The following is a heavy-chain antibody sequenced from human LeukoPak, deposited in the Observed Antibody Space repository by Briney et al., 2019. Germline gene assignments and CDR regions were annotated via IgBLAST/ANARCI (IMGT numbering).Heavy chain of an antibody. V-gene: IGHV3-23*01. J-gene: IGHJ5*02. D-gene: IGHD3-10*01. CDR1: GFTFSSYE. CDR3: AKGSDYYGSGSDFNNNWFDP. Sequence: GGSLRLSCAASGFTFSSYEMNWVRQAPGKGLEWVSSVSGSGGSTHYADSVKGRFTISRDNSKNTLHLQMSSLRAEDTAVYFCAKGSDYYGSGSDFNNNWFDPWGQGTLVIVSS. CDR2: VSGSGGST.